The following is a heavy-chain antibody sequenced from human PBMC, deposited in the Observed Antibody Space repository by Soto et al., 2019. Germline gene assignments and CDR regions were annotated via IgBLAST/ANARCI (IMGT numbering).Heavy chain of an antibody. CDR3: ARDQTAYDILTGFLF. CDR2: IIPIFGTA. D-gene: IGHD3-9*01. V-gene: IGHV1-69*13. Sequence: ASVKVSCKASGGTFSSYAISWVRQAPGQGLEWMGGIIPIFGTANYAQKFQGRVTITADESTSTAYMELSSLRSEDTAVYYCARDQTAYDILTGFLFWGQGTLVTVSS. CDR1: GGTFSSYA. J-gene: IGHJ4*02.